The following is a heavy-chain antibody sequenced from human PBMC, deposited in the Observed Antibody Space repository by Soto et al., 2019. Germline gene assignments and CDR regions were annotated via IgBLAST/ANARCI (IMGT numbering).Heavy chain of an antibody. J-gene: IGHJ4*02. CDR2: IYYSGNT. CDR1: GGSISSGYYY. V-gene: IGHV4-30-4*01. D-gene: IGHD1-26*01. Sequence: QVQLQESGPGLVKPSQTLFLTYTVSGGSISSGYYYWSWIRQPPGKGLEWIGYIYYSGNTYYNSSLKTRVTISLDASKNLFSLKLGSVTAADTAVFYCARATTLVALDYWGQGTLVTVSS. CDR3: ARATTLVALDY.